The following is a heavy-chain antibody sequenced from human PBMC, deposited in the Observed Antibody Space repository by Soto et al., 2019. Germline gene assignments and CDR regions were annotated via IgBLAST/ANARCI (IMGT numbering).Heavy chain of an antibody. CDR1: GGTFSSYA. CDR3: ARDLRDYGSDRGGFAP. Sequence: SVKLSCKACGGTFSSYAISWVRQAPGQGLEWMGGIIPIFGTANYAQKFQGRVTITADESTSTACMERSSLRSEDTAVYYCARDLRDYGSDRGGFAPWGQGPLVTVSS. D-gene: IGHD3-10*01. V-gene: IGHV1-69*13. CDR2: IIPIFGTA. J-gene: IGHJ5*02.